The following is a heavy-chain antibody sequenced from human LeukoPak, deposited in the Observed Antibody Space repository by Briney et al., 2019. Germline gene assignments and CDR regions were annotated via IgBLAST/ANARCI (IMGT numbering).Heavy chain of an antibody. J-gene: IGHJ4*02. Sequence: GASVKVSCKASGYTFTGSYMHWVRQAPGQGLEWMGWINPDSGGTNYAQKFQGRVTMTRDTSINTVYMELSRLRSDDTAVYYCARGRDSGSYTYYFDYWGQGTLVTISS. D-gene: IGHD1-26*01. CDR3: ARGRDSGSYTYYFDY. CDR1: GYTFTGSY. CDR2: INPDSGGT. V-gene: IGHV1-2*02.